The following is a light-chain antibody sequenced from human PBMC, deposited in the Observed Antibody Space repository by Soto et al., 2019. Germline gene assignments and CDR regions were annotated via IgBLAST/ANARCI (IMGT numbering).Light chain of an antibody. Sequence: DIVMTQSPLSLPVTPGEPASISCRSSQSLLHSNGYNYLDWYLQKPGQSPQLLIYLGSNRASGVPDRFSGSGSGTEFTLTISRVEAEDVGVYYCMQALRTPAFGGGTKVEIK. V-gene: IGKV2-28*01. CDR2: LGS. CDR3: MQALRTPA. CDR1: QSLLHSNGYNY. J-gene: IGKJ4*01.